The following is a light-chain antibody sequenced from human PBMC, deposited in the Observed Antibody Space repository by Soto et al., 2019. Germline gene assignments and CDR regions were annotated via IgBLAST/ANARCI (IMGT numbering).Light chain of an antibody. J-gene: IGLJ2*01. V-gene: IGLV2-8*01. CDR2: EVS. CDR1: SSDVGGYNF. Sequence: QSALTQPPSASGSPGQSVTISCTGSSSDVGGYNFVSWYQQHPGKAPKLMIYEVSERPSGVPNRFSGSKSGNTASLTVSGLQTDDEADYYCSSYAGTNIPVVFGGGIKLTVL. CDR3: SSYAGTNIPVV.